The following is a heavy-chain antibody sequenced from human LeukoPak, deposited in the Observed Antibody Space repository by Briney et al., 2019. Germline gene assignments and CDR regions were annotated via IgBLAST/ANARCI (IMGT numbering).Heavy chain of an antibody. CDR1: GGSISNYY. D-gene: IGHD6-13*01. CDR2: IYYSGTT. Sequence: SETLSLTCTVSGGSISNYYWSWIRQPPGKGLEWIGYIYYSGTTNYDPSLKSRVTISVDTSKNQFSLKLNSVTAADTAVYYCARGVYIAAAQYGYWGQGTLVTVSS. CDR3: ARGVYIAAAQYGY. V-gene: IGHV4-59*01. J-gene: IGHJ4*02.